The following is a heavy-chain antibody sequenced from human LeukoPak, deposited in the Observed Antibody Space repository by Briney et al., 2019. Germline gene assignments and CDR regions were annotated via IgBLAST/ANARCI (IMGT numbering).Heavy chain of an antibody. V-gene: IGHV3-23*01. CDR2: ISGSATST. D-gene: IGHD1-1*01. CDR3: AREYKIPATGTLGFDI. J-gene: IGHJ3*02. Sequence: GGSLRLSCAASGFTFTTYTISWVRQTPAKGLEWVSAISGSATSTYYADSVEGRFTISRDNSKNTLYLQMSSLRAEDTAIYYCAREYKIPATGTLGFDIWGPGTMVTVSS. CDR1: GFTFTTYT.